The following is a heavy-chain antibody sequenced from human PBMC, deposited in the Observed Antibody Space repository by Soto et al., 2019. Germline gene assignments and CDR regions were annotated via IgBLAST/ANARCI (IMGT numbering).Heavy chain of an antibody. CDR3: ARASYDYGDYPIDD. J-gene: IGHJ4*01. CDR1: GFPFSSYA. V-gene: IGHV3-23*03. CDR2: INTGGGR. D-gene: IGHD4-17*01. Sequence: GGSLRLSCAASGFPFSSYAMTWVRQTPGKGLEWVSVINTGGGRYYADSVKGRFTTSRDNSKNTLYLQMSSLRAEDTAVYYCARASYDYGDYPIDDWGQGTLVTVSS.